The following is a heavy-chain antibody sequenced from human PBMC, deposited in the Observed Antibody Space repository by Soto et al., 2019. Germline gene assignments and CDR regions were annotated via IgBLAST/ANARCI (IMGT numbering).Heavy chain of an antibody. CDR2: INPSTGGT. D-gene: IGHD3-16*01. CDR3: ARDLGGLGNPFDN. Sequence: QVHLVQSGAEVKKAGASVKVSCKASGYTFTGYYIHWVRQAPGQGFEWVGWINPSTGGTSYAQKFQGRVTVTRHTSISTAYMELTRLRYTATAVYYCARDLGGLGNPFDNWGQGTRVTVFS. J-gene: IGHJ4*02. V-gene: IGHV1-2*02. CDR1: GYTFTGYY.